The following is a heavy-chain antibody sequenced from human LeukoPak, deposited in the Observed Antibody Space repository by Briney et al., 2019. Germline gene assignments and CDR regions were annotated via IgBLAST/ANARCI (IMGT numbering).Heavy chain of an antibody. CDR3: ARDWSDYGDPGAY. V-gene: IGHV1-18*01. Sequence: ASVKVSCKASGGTFRSNAISWVRQAPGQGLEWMGWISAYNGNTNYAQKLQGRVTMTTDTSTSTAYMELRSLRSDDTAVYYCARDWSDYGDPGAYWGQGTLVTVSS. CDR1: GGTFRSNA. D-gene: IGHD4-17*01. J-gene: IGHJ4*02. CDR2: ISAYNGNT.